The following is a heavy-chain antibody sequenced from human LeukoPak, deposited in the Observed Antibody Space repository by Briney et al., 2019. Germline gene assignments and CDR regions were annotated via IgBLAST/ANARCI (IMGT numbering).Heavy chain of an antibody. CDR3: ARTPSRTRVFDY. V-gene: IGHV4-31*11. CDR1: NGSLSSVGYY. D-gene: IGHD4-17*01. Sequence: PSESLSLTCAVSNGSLSSVGYYGSWIRQNPGKGLEFIGYIYHSGSTYYHPSLKRPNTISIDTSENQFSLRLTAETAADSAIYYCARTPSRTRVFDYWGQGTLVTVSS. CDR2: IYHSGST. J-gene: IGHJ4*02.